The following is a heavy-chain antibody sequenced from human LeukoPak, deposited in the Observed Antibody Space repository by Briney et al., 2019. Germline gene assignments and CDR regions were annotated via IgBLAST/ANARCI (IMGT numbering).Heavy chain of an antibody. CDR2: ISNGGGST. D-gene: IGHD2-2*01. CDR3: AKEAWGAYCSSTSCYIPY. CDR1: GFTFSSYG. J-gene: IGHJ4*02. V-gene: IGHV3-23*01. Sequence: GGSLRLSCAASGFTFSSYGMSWVRQAPGKGLEWVSAISNGGGSTYYADSVKGRFTISRDNAKSTLYLQMTSLRTEDTAIYYCAKEAWGAYCSSTSCYIPYWGQGTLVTVSS.